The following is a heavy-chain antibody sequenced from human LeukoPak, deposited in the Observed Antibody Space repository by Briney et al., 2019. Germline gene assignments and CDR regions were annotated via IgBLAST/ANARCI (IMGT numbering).Heavy chain of an antibody. CDR1: GVSISSGSYY. CDR3: ARGPPDFYNSGSYYNGYNWFDS. V-gene: IGHV4-39*07. J-gene: IGHJ5*01. Sequence: PSETLSLTCTVSGVSISSGSYYWGWIRQPPGKGLEWIGSIYYSGSTYYNPSLKSRVTISADTSKNQFSLTLTSVTAADTAVYYCARGPPDFYNSGSYYNGYNWFDSWGQGTLVTVSS. CDR2: IYYSGST. D-gene: IGHD3-10*01.